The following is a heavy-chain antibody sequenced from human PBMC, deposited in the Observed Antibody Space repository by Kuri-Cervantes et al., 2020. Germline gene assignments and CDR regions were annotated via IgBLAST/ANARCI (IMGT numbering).Heavy chain of an antibody. J-gene: IGHJ4*02. D-gene: IGHD5-18*01. Sequence: GESLKISCAASGFTFSSYGMHWVRQAPGKGLEWVAVISYDGSNKYYADSVKGRFTISRDNSKNTLYLQMNSLRAEDTAVYYCATGEVDTTMVFDYWGQGTLVTVSS. CDR2: ISYDGSNK. CDR1: GFTFSSYG. CDR3: ATGEVDTTMVFDY. V-gene: IGHV3-30*03.